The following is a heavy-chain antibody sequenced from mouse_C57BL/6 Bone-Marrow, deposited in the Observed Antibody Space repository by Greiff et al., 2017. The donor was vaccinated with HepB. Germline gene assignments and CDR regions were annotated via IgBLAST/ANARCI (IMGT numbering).Heavy chain of an antibody. CDR3: SSNYFGSAWFAY. CDR2: ISGGDGNT. J-gene: IGHJ3*01. Sequence: EVKLMESGGGLVKPGGSLKLSCAASGFTFSSYTMSWVRQTPEKRLEWVATISGGDGNTYYPDRVKGRFTITRDNAKNTLDLQMSSLRSEDTAFYYFSSNYFGSAWFAYWGQGTLVTVSA. V-gene: IGHV5-9*01. D-gene: IGHD1-1*01. CDR1: GFTFSSYT.